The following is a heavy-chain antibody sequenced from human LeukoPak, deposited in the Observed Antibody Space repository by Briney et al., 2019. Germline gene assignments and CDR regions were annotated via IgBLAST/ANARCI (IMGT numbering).Heavy chain of an antibody. J-gene: IGHJ4*02. CDR2: INPAIGGT. Sequence: ASVKVSCKACGYTFTDYYIHWVRQAPGQGLEWMGWINPAIGGTNYVQKFQGRVTMTRDTSISTAYMELSRLKSDDTAVYYCAPTDVSYFDYWGQGTLVTVSS. V-gene: IGHV1-2*02. CDR3: APTDVSYFDY. CDR1: GYTFTDYY. D-gene: IGHD4-11*01.